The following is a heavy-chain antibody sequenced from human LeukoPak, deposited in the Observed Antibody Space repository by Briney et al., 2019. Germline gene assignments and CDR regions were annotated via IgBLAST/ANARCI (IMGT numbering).Heavy chain of an antibody. V-gene: IGHV3-23*01. CDR3: AKVEDTAMAEGWYFDL. CDR1: GFTFSSYG. J-gene: IGHJ2*01. Sequence: GGSLRLSCAASGFTFSSYGMSWVRQAPGKGLEWVSAISGSGGSTYYADSVKGRFTISRDNSKNTLCLQMNSLRAEDTAVYYCAKVEDTAMAEGWYFDLWGRGTLVTVSS. CDR2: ISGSGGST. D-gene: IGHD5-18*01.